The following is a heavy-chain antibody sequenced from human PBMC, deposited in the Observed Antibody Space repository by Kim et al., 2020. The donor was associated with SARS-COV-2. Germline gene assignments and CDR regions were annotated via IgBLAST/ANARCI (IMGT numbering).Heavy chain of an antibody. V-gene: IGHV4-30-4*01. Sequence: SETLSLTCTVSGGSVSTSNFYWSWVRQPPGKGLEWIGYIYNTGITYYNPSLESRVTISLDTSKNQFSLNLNSVTAADTAVYYCAREINIAADTDAFDIWGQGPMVTVSS. D-gene: IGHD6-13*01. J-gene: IGHJ3*02. CDR2: IYNTGIT. CDR3: AREINIAADTDAFDI. CDR1: GGSVSTSNFY.